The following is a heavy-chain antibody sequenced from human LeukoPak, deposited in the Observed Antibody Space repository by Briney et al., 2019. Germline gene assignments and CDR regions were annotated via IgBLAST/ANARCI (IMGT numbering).Heavy chain of an antibody. CDR1: GGSISSGDYY. V-gene: IGHV4-30-4*08. CDR3: ARASLYDFWSGYYVRGWFDP. CDR2: IYYSGST. Sequence: SETLSLTCTVSGGSISSGDYYWSWIRQPPGKGLEWIGYIYYSGSTYHNPSLKSRVTISVDTPKNQFSLKLSSVTAADTAVYYCARASLYDFWSGYYVRGWFDPWGQGTLVTVSS. J-gene: IGHJ5*02. D-gene: IGHD3-3*01.